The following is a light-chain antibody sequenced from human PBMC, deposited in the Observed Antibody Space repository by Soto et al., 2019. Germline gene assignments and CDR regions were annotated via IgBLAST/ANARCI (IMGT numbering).Light chain of an antibody. CDR1: LSLEYSDGNTY. CDR2: KVS. V-gene: IGKV2-30*01. CDR3: MQNTIGPPGT. Sequence: DVVMTQSPLSLPVTLGQPASISCRSSLSLEYSDGNTYLNWFHQRPGQSPRRLIYKVSNRDSGVPDRFIGSWSGTDFTLRISRVEAEAVGIYYCMQNTIGPPGTFGQGTKVEIK. J-gene: IGKJ1*01.